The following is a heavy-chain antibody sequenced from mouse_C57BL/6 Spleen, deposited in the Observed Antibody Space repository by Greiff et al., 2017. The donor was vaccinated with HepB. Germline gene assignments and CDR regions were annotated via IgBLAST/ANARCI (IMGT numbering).Heavy chain of an antibody. D-gene: IGHD2-1*01. CDR2: ILPGSGST. Sequence: VKLQESGAELMKPGASVKLSCKATGYTFTGYWIERVKQRPGHGLEWIGEILPGSGSTNYNGKCKGKATFTADTSSNSAYMQLSSLTTEVSAIYYCVRSARYRNYAWFAYWSQGTLVTVSA. CDR3: VRSARYRNYAWFAY. J-gene: IGHJ3*01. V-gene: IGHV1-9*01. CDR1: GYTFTGYW.